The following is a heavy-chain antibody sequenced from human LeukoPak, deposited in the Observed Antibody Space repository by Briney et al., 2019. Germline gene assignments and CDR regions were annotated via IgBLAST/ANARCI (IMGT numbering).Heavy chain of an antibody. V-gene: IGHV4-38-2*01. CDR3: ARGRAVAGSGGN. J-gene: IGHJ4*02. CDR1: GYSISSGYY. D-gene: IGHD6-19*01. Sequence: PSETLSLTCAVSGYSISSGYYWGWIRQPPGKGLEWIGSIYHSGGTNYNPSLKSRVTISVDTSKNQFSLKLSSVTAADTAVYYCARGRAVAGSGGNWGQGTLVTVSS. CDR2: IYHSGGT.